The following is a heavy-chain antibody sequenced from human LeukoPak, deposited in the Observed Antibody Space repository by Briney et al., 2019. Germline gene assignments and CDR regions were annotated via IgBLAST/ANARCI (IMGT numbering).Heavy chain of an antibody. D-gene: IGHD1-1*01. J-gene: IGHJ4*02. CDR1: GGSISSYY. V-gene: IGHV4-4*07. Sequence: SETLSFTCTVSGGSISSYYWSWIRQPAGKGLEWIGRFYTSGSTNYNPSLKSRVTMSVDTSKNQFSLKLTSVTAADTAMYYCARDRYGGIIDYWGQGTLVTVSS. CDR3: ARDRYGGIIDY. CDR2: FYTSGST.